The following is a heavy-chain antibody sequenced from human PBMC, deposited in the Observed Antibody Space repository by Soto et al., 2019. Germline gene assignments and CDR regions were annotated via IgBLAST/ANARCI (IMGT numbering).Heavy chain of an antibody. J-gene: IGHJ6*02. CDR1: GYSLTDLY. Sequence: ASVKVSCKVSGYSLTDLYIHWVRQAPGKGLEWMGGFDPEDGEILYAQKFQGRVIMTEDTSTDTAYMELSSLRSEDTAVYYCAAAPRAATYYYYTMDVWGQGTTVTVS. D-gene: IGHD1-26*01. CDR2: FDPEDGEI. V-gene: IGHV1-24*01. CDR3: AAAPRAATYYYYTMDV.